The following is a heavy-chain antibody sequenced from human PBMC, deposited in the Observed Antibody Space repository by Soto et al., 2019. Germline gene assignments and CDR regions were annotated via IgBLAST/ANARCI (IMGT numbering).Heavy chain of an antibody. CDR1: GFTFSNAW. J-gene: IGHJ3*02. V-gene: IGHV3-15*01. CDR2: IKSIADGGTT. CDR3: HTPHGRNAFDI. Sequence: GGSLRLSCAASGFTFSNAWMAWVRQAPGKGLEWVGRIKSIADGGTTNYAAPVKGRFSISRHDSENTLYLQMNSLRVEDTGIYYCHTPHGRNAFDIWGPGTVVTVSS. D-gene: IGHD2-8*01.